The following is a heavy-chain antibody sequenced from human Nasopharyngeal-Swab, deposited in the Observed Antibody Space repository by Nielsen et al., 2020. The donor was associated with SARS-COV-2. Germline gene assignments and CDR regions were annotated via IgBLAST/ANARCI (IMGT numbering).Heavy chain of an antibody. V-gene: IGHV3-33*01. CDR2: IWYDGSNK. Sequence: WIRQPPGKGLEWVAVIWYDGSNKYHADSVKGRFTISRDNSKNTLYLQMNSLRAEDTAVYYCARDPKYYYGSGSLTDYYYYYYMDVWGKGTTVTVSS. CDR3: ARDPKYYYGSGSLTDYYYYYYMDV. D-gene: IGHD3-10*01. J-gene: IGHJ6*03.